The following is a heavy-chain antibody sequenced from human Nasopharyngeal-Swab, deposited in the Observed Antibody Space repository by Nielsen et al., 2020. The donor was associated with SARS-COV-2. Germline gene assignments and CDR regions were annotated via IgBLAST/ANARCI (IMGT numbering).Heavy chain of an antibody. CDR2: ISYDGSNK. CDR3: ASTPLDSSGYYYAFHY. V-gene: IGHV3-30-3*01. J-gene: IGHJ4*02. CDR1: GITFRRYT. Sequence: GSLKISCAASGITFRRYTMHWVRQAPGKGLEWVAVISYDGSNKYYADSVKGRFTISRDISKNTLYLQMNSLRAEDTAVFYCASTPLDSSGYYYAFHYWGRGTLVTVSS. D-gene: IGHD3-22*01.